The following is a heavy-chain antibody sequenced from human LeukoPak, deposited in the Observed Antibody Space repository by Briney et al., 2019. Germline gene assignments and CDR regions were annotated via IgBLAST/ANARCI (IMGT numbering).Heavy chain of an antibody. J-gene: IGHJ5*02. CDR1: GFTVSDHF. CDR2: ISSSGSTI. CDR3: ARDGTVVVPAALNWFDP. D-gene: IGHD2-2*01. Sequence: TGGSLRLSCVASGFTVSDHFMNWVRQAPGKGLEWVSYISSSGSTIYYADSVKGRFTISRDNAKNSLYLQMNSLRAEDTAVYYCARDGTVVVPAALNWFDPWGQGTLVTVSS. V-gene: IGHV3-11*01.